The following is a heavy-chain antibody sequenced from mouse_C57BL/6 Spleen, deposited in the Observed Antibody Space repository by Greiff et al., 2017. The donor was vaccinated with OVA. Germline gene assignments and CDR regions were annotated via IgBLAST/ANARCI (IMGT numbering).Heavy chain of an antibody. D-gene: IGHD2-3*01. CDR2: FHPYNDDT. Sequence: VKLQESGAELVKPGASVKMSCKASGYTFTTYPIEWMKQNHGKSLEWIGNFHPYNDDTKYNEKFKGKATLTVEKSSSTVYLELSRLTSDDSAVYYCARRRHDAWGWYFDYWGQGTTLTVSS. CDR3: ARRRHDAWGWYFDY. V-gene: IGHV1-47*01. CDR1: GYTFTTYP. J-gene: IGHJ2*01.